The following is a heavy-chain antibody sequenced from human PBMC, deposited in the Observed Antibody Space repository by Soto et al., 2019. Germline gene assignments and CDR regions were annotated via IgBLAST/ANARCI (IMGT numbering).Heavy chain of an antibody. CDR2: INTDGSVA. V-gene: IGHV3-74*03. J-gene: IGHJ4*02. CDR1: GLTFRSYW. D-gene: IGHD2-15*01. Sequence: DVQLVESGGDLVQPGESRRLSCAASGLTFRSYWMHWVRQAPGKGLVWVSRINTDGSVAMYVDSVKGRFTISRDNAKNTPYIQLNSLRAEYTAVYSLVRDMQVWPLDSWGQGTLVTVSS. CDR3: VRDMQVWPLDS.